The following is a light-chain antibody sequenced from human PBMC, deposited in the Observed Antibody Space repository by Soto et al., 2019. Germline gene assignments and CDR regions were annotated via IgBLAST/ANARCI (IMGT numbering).Light chain of an antibody. CDR1: QSVSNW. CDR2: GAS. CDR3: QQYNSLGT. J-gene: IGKJ1*01. V-gene: IGKV1-5*01. Sequence: DIPMTQSPSTLSASVGDRVTITCRASQSVSNWLAWYQQIPGKAPKLLIYGASSLESEVPSRFSGSGSGTEFTLTISSLQPGDFATYYCQQYNSLGTFGQGTRVEIK.